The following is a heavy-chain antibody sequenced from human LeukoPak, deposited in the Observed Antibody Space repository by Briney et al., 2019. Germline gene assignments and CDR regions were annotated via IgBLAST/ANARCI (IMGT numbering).Heavy chain of an antibody. J-gene: IGHJ6*03. D-gene: IGHD2-2*01. CDR1: GGTFSSYA. CDR3: ARHRQNIVVVPAALGDMDV. Sequence: ASVKVSSRASGGTFSSYAISWVRQAPGQGLEWMGVIIPIFGTANYAQKFQGRVTITTDESTSTAYMELSSLRSEDTAVYYCARHRQNIVVVPAALGDMDVWGKGTTVTVSS. V-gene: IGHV1-69*05. CDR2: IIPIFGTA.